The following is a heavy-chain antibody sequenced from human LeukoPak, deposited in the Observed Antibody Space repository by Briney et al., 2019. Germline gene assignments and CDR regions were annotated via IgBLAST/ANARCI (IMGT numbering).Heavy chain of an antibody. J-gene: IGHJ4*02. V-gene: IGHV3-30-3*01. CDR2: ISYDGSNK. Sequence: GGSLRLSCAASGFTFSSYAMHWVRQAPGKGLEWVAVISYDGSNKYYADSVKGRFTISRDNSKITLYLQMNSLRAEDTAVYYCVRGTWDDILTGYVDYWGQGTLVTVSS. D-gene: IGHD3-9*01. CDR3: VRGTWDDILTGYVDY. CDR1: GFTFSSYA.